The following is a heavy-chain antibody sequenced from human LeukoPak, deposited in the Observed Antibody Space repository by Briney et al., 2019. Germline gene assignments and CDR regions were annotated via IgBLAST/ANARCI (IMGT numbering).Heavy chain of an antibody. V-gene: IGHV4-61*02. J-gene: IGHJ5*02. CDR1: GGSISSGSYY. D-gene: IGHD2-2*01. CDR2: IYTSGST. CDR3: ARDHGRYCSSTSCWASWFDP. Sequence: SQTLSLTCTVSGGSISSGSYYWSWIRQPAGKGLEWIGRIYTSGSTNYNPSLKSRVTISVDTSKNQFSLKLSSVTAADTAVYYCARDHGRYCSSTSCWASWFDPWGQGTLVTVSS.